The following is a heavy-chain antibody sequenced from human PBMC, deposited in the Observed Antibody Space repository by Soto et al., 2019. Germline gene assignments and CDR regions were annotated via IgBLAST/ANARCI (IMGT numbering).Heavy chain of an antibody. J-gene: IGHJ6*02. CDR2: KEFDGNNQ. D-gene: IGHD2-15*01. CDR3: AGGALAAPFYYYGMDV. Sequence: QVQLVESGGGVVQPGRSLRLSCAAFGFTFSSFAMHWVRQAPGKGLDCVAVKEFDGNNQYYADSVKGGFTIARDNSENTLDLQMSSLRLEDTAVYYCAGGALAAPFYYYGMDVWGQGTTVTVSS. V-gene: IGHV3-30-3*01. CDR1: GFTFSSFA.